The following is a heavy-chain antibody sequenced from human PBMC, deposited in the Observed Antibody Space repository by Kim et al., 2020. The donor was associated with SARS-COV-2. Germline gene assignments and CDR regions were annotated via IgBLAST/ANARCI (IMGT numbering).Heavy chain of an antibody. Sequence: GGSLRLSCVPSGFNVSSYEMNWVRQAPGKGLEWISYVISSGNTIYYADSVKGRLIISRDNAKNSLFLQMNSLRAEDTAVYYCARDSSSCYIKHNQRYGMDVWRQGSSVSVS. CDR3: ARDSSSCYIKHNQRYGMDV. CDR1: GFNVSSYE. V-gene: IGHV3-48*03. CDR2: VISSGNTI. D-gene: IGHD2-2*02. J-gene: IGHJ6*02.